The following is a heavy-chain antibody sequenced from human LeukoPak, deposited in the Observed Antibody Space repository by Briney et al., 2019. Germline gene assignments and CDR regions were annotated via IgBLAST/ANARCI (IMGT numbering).Heavy chain of an antibody. CDR2: ISWNSGSI. J-gene: IGHJ4*02. CDR1: GFTFDDYA. D-gene: IGHD6-13*01. Sequence: PGGSLRLSCAASGFTFDDYAMHWVRQAPGKGLEWVSGISWNSGSIGYADSVKGRFTISRDNAKNSLYLQMNSLRAEDTALYYCAKDTGIALDYWGQGTLVTVSS. CDR3: AKDTGIALDY. V-gene: IGHV3-9*01.